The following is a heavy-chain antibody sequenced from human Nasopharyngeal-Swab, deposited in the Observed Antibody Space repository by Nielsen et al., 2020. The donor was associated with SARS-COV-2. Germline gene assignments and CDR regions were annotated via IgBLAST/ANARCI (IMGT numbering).Heavy chain of an antibody. CDR3: ARGASLYNWNYLAYFDY. CDR1: GFTFSSYS. Sequence: GESLKISCAASGFTFSSYSMNWVRQAPGKGLEWVSYISSSSSTIYYADSVKGRFTISRDNAKNSLYLQMSSLRADDTAVYYCARGASLYNWNYLAYFDYWGQGTLVTVSS. CDR2: ISSSSSTI. J-gene: IGHJ4*02. V-gene: IGHV3-48*01. D-gene: IGHD1-1*01.